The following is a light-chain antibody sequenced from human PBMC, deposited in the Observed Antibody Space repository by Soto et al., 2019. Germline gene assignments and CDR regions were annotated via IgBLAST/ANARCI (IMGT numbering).Light chain of an antibody. V-gene: IGLV1-47*01. Sequence: QSVLTQPPSASGTPGQRVTISCYGSSSSIGSNYVYWYRQFPGTAPKLLIHRDNQRPSGVPDRFAGSKSGSSASLAISGLRSEDEADYYCAAWDDSLTGVIFGGGTKLTVL. CDR2: RDN. J-gene: IGLJ2*01. CDR3: AAWDDSLTGVI. CDR1: SSSIGSNY.